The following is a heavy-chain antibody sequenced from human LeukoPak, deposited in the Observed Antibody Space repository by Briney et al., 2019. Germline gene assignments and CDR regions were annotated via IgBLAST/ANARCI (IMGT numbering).Heavy chain of an antibody. Sequence: SETLSLTCTVSGGSISSYYWSWIRQPPGKGLEWIGYIYHSGSTYYNPSLKSRVTISVDTSKNQFSLKLSSVTAADTAVYYCARVGSLRVYYYYMDVWGKGTTVTVSS. D-gene: IGHD3-16*01. CDR2: IYHSGST. J-gene: IGHJ6*03. CDR3: ARVGSLRVYYYYMDV. CDR1: GGSISSYY. V-gene: IGHV4-59*08.